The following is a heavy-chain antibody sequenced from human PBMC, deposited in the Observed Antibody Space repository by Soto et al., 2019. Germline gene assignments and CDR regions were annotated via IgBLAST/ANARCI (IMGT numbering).Heavy chain of an antibody. CDR2: ITPDGTTT. CDR1: GFTVSSSW. D-gene: IGHD2-2*01. CDR3: ARDLASSPGY. V-gene: IGHV3-74*01. J-gene: IGHJ4*02. Sequence: EVQLVESGGDLVQPGGSLRLSCAASGFTVSSSWMFWVRQAPEKGLVWISRITPDGTTTSYADSVKGRFTISRDNAKNTVYLQMNSLRAEDTAVYYCARDLASSPGYWGQGTLVTVSS.